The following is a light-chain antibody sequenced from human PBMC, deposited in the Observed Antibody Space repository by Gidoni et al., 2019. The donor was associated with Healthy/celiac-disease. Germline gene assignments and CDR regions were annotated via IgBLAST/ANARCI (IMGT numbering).Light chain of an antibody. V-gene: IGKV3-11*01. Sequence: EIVLTQSPATLSLSPGERATLSCRASQSVSSYLAWYQQKPGQAPRLLIYDASNRATGIPARFSGSGSGTDFTLTISSLEPEDLAVHYCQQRSNWPITFGQGTRLEIK. CDR3: QQRSNWPIT. CDR1: QSVSSY. J-gene: IGKJ5*01. CDR2: DAS.